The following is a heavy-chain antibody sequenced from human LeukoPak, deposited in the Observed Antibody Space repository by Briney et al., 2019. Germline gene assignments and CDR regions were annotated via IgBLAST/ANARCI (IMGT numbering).Heavy chain of an antibody. V-gene: IGHV1-46*01. CDR1: GYTFTNNY. J-gene: IGHJ4*02. CDR3: AREAARPEYYFDY. CDR2: INPSDGST. Sequence: ASVKVSCKASGYTFTNNYMHRVRQAPGQGLEWMGIINPSDGSTRYAQKFQGRVTMTRDTSTRTVLMDLSSLRSEDTAVYYCAREAARPEYYFDYWGQGTLVTVSS.